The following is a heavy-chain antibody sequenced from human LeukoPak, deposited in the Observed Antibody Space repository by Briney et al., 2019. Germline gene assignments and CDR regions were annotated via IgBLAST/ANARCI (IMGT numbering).Heavy chain of an antibody. J-gene: IGHJ1*01. D-gene: IGHD1-26*01. CDR3: VRELVVGVAEYFQH. Sequence: GGSLRLSCAASGFTFSSYAMSWVRQAPGKGLEWVSALSGSGGSTYYADSVKGRFTISRDNSMDTLYLQMNSLGAEDTAVYYCVRELVVGVAEYFQHWGQGTLVTVSS. CDR2: LSGSGGST. V-gene: IGHV3-23*01. CDR1: GFTFSSYA.